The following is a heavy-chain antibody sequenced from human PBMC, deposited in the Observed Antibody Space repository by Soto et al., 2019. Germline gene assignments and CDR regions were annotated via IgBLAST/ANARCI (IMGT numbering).Heavy chain of an antibody. D-gene: IGHD5-12*01. CDR2: INHRGST. J-gene: IGHJ6*03. CDR3: ERRRRYSGYYYYYYNNMDV. V-gene: IGHV4-34*01. Sequence: QVQLQQCGAGLLKPSETLSLTCAVYGGSFSGYYWCWIRQPPGKGLEWIGEINHRGSTNYNPSLKSRGTISVESSKNQFSQTLSSVTAADTAVYYCERRRRYSGYYYYYYNNMDVWGKGTTGTVSS. CDR1: GGSFSGYY.